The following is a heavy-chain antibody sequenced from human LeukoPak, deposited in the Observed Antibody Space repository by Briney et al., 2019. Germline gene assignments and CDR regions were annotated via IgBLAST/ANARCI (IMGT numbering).Heavy chain of an antibody. CDR1: RFTFTTYA. J-gene: IGHJ3*01. V-gene: IGHV3-23*01. D-gene: IGHD1-1*01. CDR3: AKDFALAGTGGGFDV. CDR2: ISGEGDKA. Sequence: PGGSLRLSCAASRFTFTTYAMNWVRQAPGKGLEWVTDISGEGDKALYADSVERLYTISRDNSKNTVSRQMTRRSPEHTALYYSAKDFALAGTGGGFDVWGQGTGVAVSS.